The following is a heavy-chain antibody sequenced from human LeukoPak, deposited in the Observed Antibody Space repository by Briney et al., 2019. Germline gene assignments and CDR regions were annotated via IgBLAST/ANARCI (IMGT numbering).Heavy chain of an antibody. CDR1: GFSFSSYA. Sequence: GGTLRLSCAASGFSFSSYAMNWVRQAPGKGLQWVSVICGSSSSTYYVDSVKGRFTISRDNSKNTLYLQMNSLRAEDTAVYYCAKGSGGSCHSATDYWGQGTLVTVSS. D-gene: IGHD2-15*01. CDR3: AKGSGGSCHSATDY. J-gene: IGHJ4*02. V-gene: IGHV3-23*01. CDR2: ICGSSSST.